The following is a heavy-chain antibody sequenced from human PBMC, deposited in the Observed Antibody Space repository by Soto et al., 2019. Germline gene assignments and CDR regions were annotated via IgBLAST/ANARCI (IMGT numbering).Heavy chain of an antibody. V-gene: IGHV4-31*03. Sequence: SETLSLTCTVSGGSITTGGYYWSWIRQLPGKGLEWIGHRYYSESTYYNPSLKSRVSISLDTSKNQFSLKLSFVTAADTAMYYCARTRCSGGSCYSWSLDYWGQGTPVTVSS. J-gene: IGHJ4*02. CDR1: GGSITTGGYY. CDR2: RYYSEST. CDR3: ARTRCSGGSCYSWSLDY. D-gene: IGHD2-15*01.